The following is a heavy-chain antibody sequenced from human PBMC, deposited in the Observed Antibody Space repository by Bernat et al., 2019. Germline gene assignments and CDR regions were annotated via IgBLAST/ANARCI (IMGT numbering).Heavy chain of an antibody. CDR2: ISAYNGNT. CDR1: GYTFTSYD. V-gene: IGHV1-18*01. CDR3: ARDAGRLQLWKSNDY. J-gene: IGHJ4*02. Sequence: QVQLVQSGAEVKKPGSSVKVSCKASGYTFTSYDISWVRQAPGQGLEWMGGISAYNGNTNYAQKFQGRVTMTTDTSTSTAYMELRSLRSDDTAVYYCARDAGRLQLWKSNDYWGQGTLVTVSS. D-gene: IGHD5-18*01.